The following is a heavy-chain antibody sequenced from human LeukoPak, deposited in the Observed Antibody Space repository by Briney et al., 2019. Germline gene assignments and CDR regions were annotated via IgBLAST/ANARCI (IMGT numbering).Heavy chain of an antibody. CDR2: IIPIFGTA. CDR1: GGTLSRYA. D-gene: IGHD3-22*01. CDR3: ATDASIYDSRGYYYLW. Sequence: ASVKVSCKASGGTLSRYAISWVRQAPGQGLEWMGGIIPIFGTANYAQKFQGRVTITADESSTTACMELSGLRSEDTAVYYCATDASIYDSRGYYYLWWGQGTLVTVSS. J-gene: IGHJ4*02. V-gene: IGHV1-69*13.